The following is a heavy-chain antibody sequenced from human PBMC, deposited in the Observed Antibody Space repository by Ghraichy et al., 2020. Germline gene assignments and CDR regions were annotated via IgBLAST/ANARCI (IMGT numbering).Heavy chain of an antibody. CDR3: ARLSSSWPRGYYYGMDV. CDR2: MNPNSGNT. V-gene: IGHV1-8*01. D-gene: IGHD6-13*01. Sequence: ASVKVSCKASGYTFTSYDINWVRQATGQGLEWMGWMNPNSGNTGYAQKFQGRVTMTRNTSISTAYMELSSLRSEDTAVYYCARLSSSWPRGYYYGMDVWGQGATVNVSS. CDR1: GYTFTSYD. J-gene: IGHJ6*01.